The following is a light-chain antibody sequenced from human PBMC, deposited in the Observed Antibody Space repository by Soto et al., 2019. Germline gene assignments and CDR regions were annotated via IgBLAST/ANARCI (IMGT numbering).Light chain of an antibody. Sequence: DIQMTQSPSSRSASAGDRVTITCQASQDITNYLNWYQQKPGRAPRLLLYDASSLETGVPSRFSGSESGTDFTLTISSLQPEDVATYYCQHYDHLPITFGQGTRLEIK. CDR2: DAS. J-gene: IGKJ5*01. CDR3: QHYDHLPIT. V-gene: IGKV1-33*01. CDR1: QDITNY.